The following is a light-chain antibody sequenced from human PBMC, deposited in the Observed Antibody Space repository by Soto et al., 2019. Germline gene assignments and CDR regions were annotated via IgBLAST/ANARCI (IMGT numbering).Light chain of an antibody. CDR3: AAWDDSLSGEV. J-gene: IGLJ3*02. CDR2: RNN. CDR1: SSNIGSNY. Sequence: QSVLTQPPSASGTPGQRVTISCSGSSSNIGSNYVYWYQQLPGTAPKLLIYRNNQRPSGVPDRFSGSKSGTSASLAISGLRSEDEADYYCAAWDDSLSGEVLGGGTKVTVL. V-gene: IGLV1-47*01.